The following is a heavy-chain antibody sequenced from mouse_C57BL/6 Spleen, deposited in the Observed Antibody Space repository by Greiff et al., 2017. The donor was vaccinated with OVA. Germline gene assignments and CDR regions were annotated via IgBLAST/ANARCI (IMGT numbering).Heavy chain of an antibody. Sequence: QVQLQQPGAELVMPGASVKLSCKASGYTFTSYWMHWVKQRPGQGLEWIGEIDPSDSYTNYNQKFKGKSTLTVDKSSSTAYMQLSSLTSEDSAVYYGARGRDYDDGPYAMDYWGQGTSVTVSS. CDR1: GYTFTSYW. CDR2: IDPSDSYT. V-gene: IGHV1-69*01. D-gene: IGHD2-4*01. J-gene: IGHJ4*01. CDR3: ARGRDYDDGPYAMDY.